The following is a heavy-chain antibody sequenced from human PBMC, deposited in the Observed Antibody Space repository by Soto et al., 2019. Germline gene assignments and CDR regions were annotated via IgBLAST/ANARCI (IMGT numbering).Heavy chain of an antibody. CDR1: GGSISSYY. D-gene: IGHD2-15*01. V-gene: IGHV4-59*01. J-gene: IGHJ4*02. Sequence: SETLSLTCTVSGGSISSYYWSWIRQPPGKGLEWIGYIYYSGSTNYNPSLKSRVTISVDTSKNQFSLKLSSVTAADTAVYYCARDRPGYCSGGSCHYYFDYWGQGTLVTVSS. CDR2: IYYSGST. CDR3: ARDRPGYCSGGSCHYYFDY.